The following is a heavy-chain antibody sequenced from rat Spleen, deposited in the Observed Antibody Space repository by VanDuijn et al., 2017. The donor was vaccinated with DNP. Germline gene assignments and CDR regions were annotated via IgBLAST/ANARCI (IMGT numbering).Heavy chain of an antibody. CDR1: GFTFSNYD. CDR3: AIANGDY. D-gene: IGHD4-1*01. J-gene: IGHJ2*01. Sequence: EVQLVESGGGLVQPGRSLKLSCAASGFTFSNYDMAWVRQAPTKGLEWVASISPSGGSTYYPDSVKGRFTISRDNAENTVYLQMNSLRSEDTATYYCAIANGDYWGQGVMVTVSS. V-gene: IGHV5S13*01. CDR2: ISPSGGST.